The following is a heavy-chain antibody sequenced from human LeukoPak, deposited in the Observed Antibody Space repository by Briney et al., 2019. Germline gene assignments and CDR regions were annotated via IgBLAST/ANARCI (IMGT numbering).Heavy chain of an antibody. CDR1: GFTFSNNW. D-gene: IGHD2-2*01. CDR3: ASSLAQGIVVVPATPDV. J-gene: IGHJ6*02. Sequence: KPGGSLRLSCAASGFTFSNNWMHWVRQAPGKGLEWVSSISSSSSYIYYADSVKGRFTISRDNAKNSLYLQMNSLRAEDTAVYYCASSLAQGIVVVPATPDVWGQGTTVTVSS. V-gene: IGHV3-21*01. CDR2: ISSSSSYI.